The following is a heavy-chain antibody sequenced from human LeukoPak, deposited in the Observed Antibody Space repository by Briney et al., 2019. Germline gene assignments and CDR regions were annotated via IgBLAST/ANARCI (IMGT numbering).Heavy chain of an antibody. D-gene: IGHD3-10*01. V-gene: IGHV3-53*01. Sequence: GGSLRLSCAASGFTVSSNYMCWVRQAPGKGLEFVSVIYSGGTTYYADSVKGRFTISRDNSKNTLFLQMNSLRAEDTAVYYCAREGGAPESYSCASGSYCSDFIGYWGQGTLVTVSS. CDR2: IYSGGTT. CDR1: GFTVSSNY. CDR3: AREGGAPESYSCASGSYCSDFIGY. J-gene: IGHJ4*02.